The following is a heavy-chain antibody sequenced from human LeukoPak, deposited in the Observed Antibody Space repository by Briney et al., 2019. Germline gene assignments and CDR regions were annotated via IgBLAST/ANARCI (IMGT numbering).Heavy chain of an antibody. V-gene: IGHV4-4*07. D-gene: IGHD4-23*01. CDR1: GGSISSYY. CDR2: IYTSGST. Sequence: SETLSLTCTVSGGSISSYYWSWIRQPAGKGLEWIGRIYTSGSTTYNPSLKSRVTMSVDTSKNQFSLKLSSVTAADTAVYYCARLDSSNTVAFGIFDYWGQGTLVTVSS. CDR3: ARLDSSNTVAFGIFDY. J-gene: IGHJ4*02.